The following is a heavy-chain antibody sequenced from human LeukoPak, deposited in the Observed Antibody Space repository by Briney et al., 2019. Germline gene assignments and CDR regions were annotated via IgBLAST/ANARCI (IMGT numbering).Heavy chain of an antibody. CDR3: ARPILGIAMYYFDY. CDR1: GFTFSSYG. J-gene: IGHJ4*02. Sequence: GGSLRLSCAASGFTFSSYGMSWVRQAPGKGLEWVANINQHGSETYYVDSVKGRFTISRDNAKNSLYLQMNTLRAEDTAVYYCARPILGIAMYYFDYWAQGTLVTASS. D-gene: IGHD6-13*01. CDR2: INQHGSET. V-gene: IGHV3-7*01.